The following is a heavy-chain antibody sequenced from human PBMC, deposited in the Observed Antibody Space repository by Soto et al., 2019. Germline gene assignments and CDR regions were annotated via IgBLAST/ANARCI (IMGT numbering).Heavy chain of an antibody. CDR3: ARGPPMIH. V-gene: IGHV4-39*07. CDR2: IYYSGST. CDR1: GGSISTSSYH. J-gene: IGHJ4*02. D-gene: IGHD3-22*01. Sequence: PRETLSLTCTVSGGSISTSSYHWAWIRQPPGKGLEWIASIYYSGSTYYNPSLKSRVTISVDTSKNQFSLKLSSVTAADTAVYYCARGPPMIHWGQGTLVTVSS.